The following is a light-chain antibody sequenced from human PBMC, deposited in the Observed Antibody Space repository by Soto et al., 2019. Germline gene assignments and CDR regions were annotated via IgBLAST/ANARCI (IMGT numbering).Light chain of an antibody. Sequence: PGERATLSCRASQSVSNTYLAWYQQKPGQAPRPLISAASTRAPGTPDRFSGSGSGTDFTLTISRLEPEDFAIYYCQQYGSSRWTFGQGTRWIS. V-gene: IGKV3-20*01. J-gene: IGKJ1*01. CDR3: QQYGSSRWT. CDR2: AAS. CDR1: QSVSNTY.